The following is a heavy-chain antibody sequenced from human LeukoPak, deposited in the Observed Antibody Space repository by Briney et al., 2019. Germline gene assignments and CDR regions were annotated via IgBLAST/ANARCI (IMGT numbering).Heavy chain of an antibody. CDR1: GFTFSSYA. CDR3: AKTSSITIFGVVGFVY. Sequence: GGSLRLSCAASGFTFSSYAMSWVRQAPGKGLEWVSAISGSGGSTYYADSVKGRFTISRDNSKNTLYLQMNSLRAEDTAVYYCAKTSSITIFGVVGFVYWGQGTLVTVSS. D-gene: IGHD3-3*01. CDR2: ISGSGGST. J-gene: IGHJ4*02. V-gene: IGHV3-23*01.